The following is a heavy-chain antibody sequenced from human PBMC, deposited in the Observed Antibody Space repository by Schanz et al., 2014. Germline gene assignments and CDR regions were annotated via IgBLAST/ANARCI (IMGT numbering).Heavy chain of an antibody. CDR2: ISGDHRNT. Sequence: EVQLVQSGGGLVQPGGSLRLSCAASGFTFSSYAMSWVRQAPGKGLEWVSSISGDHRNTFYADSVKGRFTISRDNSKNTLYLQMNSLRPEDTAVYYCARIGGSVFDYWAQGTLVTVSS. CDR3: ARIGGSVFDY. D-gene: IGHD3-10*01. J-gene: IGHJ4*02. V-gene: IGHV3-23*04. CDR1: GFTFSSYA.